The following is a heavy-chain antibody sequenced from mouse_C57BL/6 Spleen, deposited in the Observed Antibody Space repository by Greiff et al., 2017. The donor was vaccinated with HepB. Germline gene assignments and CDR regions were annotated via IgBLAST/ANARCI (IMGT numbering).Heavy chain of an antibody. D-gene: IGHD1-1*01. CDR1: GYTFTSYG. J-gene: IGHJ1*03. Sequence: QVQLQQSGAELARPGASVKLSCKASGYTFTSYGISWVKQRTGQGLEWIGEIYPRSGNTYYNEKFKGKATLTADKSSSTAYMELRSLTSEDSAVYFWARRTTVVPNWYFDVWGTGTTVTVSS. CDR2: IYPRSGNT. CDR3: ARRTTVVPNWYFDV. V-gene: IGHV1-81*01.